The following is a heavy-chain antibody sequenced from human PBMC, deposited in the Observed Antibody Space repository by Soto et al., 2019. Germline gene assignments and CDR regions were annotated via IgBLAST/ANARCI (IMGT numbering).Heavy chain of an antibody. J-gene: IGHJ4*02. CDR3: ATYSSGSLDY. D-gene: IGHD6-19*01. Sequence: ASVKVSCKASGYTFTSYGISWVRQAPGQGLEWMGWISAYNGNTNYAQRLQGRVTMTTDTSTSTAYMELRSLGSDDTAVYYCATYSSGSLDYWGQGTLVTVSS. CDR2: ISAYNGNT. V-gene: IGHV1-18*01. CDR1: GYTFTSYG.